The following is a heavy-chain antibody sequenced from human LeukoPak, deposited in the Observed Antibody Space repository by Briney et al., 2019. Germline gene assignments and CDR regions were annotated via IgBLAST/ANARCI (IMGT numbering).Heavy chain of an antibody. D-gene: IGHD5-12*01. Sequence: GASVKVSCKASGGTFSSYAISWVRQAPGQGLEWMRRIIPIFGTANYAQKFQGRVTITTDESTSTAYMELSSLRSEDTAVYYCARVPVEQYYSGYDRDAFDIWGQGTMVTVSS. CDR1: GGTFSSYA. V-gene: IGHV1-69*05. J-gene: IGHJ3*02. CDR3: ARVPVEQYYSGYDRDAFDI. CDR2: IIPIFGTA.